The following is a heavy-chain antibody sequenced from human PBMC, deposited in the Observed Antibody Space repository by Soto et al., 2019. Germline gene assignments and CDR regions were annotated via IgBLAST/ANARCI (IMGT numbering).Heavy chain of an antibody. CDR2: IYYSGST. Sequence: SETLSLTCAVSGGSISSSYYWSWIRQPPGKGLEWIGYIYYSGSTNYNPSLKSRVTISVDTSKNQFSLKLSSVTAADTAVYYCARDLGGYSSSSAYNWFDPWGQGTLVTVSS. V-gene: IGHV4-61*01. D-gene: IGHD6-6*01. CDR1: GGSISSSYY. J-gene: IGHJ5*02. CDR3: ARDLGGYSSSSAYNWFDP.